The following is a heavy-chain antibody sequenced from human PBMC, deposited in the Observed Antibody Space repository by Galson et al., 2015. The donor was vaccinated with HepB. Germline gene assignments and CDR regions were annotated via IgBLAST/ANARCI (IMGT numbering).Heavy chain of an antibody. CDR2: ISGSGGST. Sequence: SLRLSCAASGFTLSSNAMSWVRQVPGKGLEWVSEISGSGGSTHYADSVKGRFTISSDSSKNTLFLQMSSLRAEDTAVYYCAKQNRSGWSVSWGQGTQVTVSS. CDR3: AKQNRSGWSVS. V-gene: IGHV3-23*01. D-gene: IGHD6-19*01. J-gene: IGHJ4*02. CDR1: GFTLSSNA.